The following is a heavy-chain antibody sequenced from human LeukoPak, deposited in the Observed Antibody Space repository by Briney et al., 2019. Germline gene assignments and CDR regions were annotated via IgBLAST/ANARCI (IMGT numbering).Heavy chain of an antibody. D-gene: IGHD2-21*01. Sequence: ASVKVSCKASEYTFTGYYMHWVRQAPGQGLEWMGWINPNSGGTNYAQKFQGRVTMTRDTSISTAYMELSRLRSDDTAVYYCAREAYILTLQPYYYYMDVWGKGTTVTVSS. V-gene: IGHV1-2*02. CDR1: EYTFTGYY. J-gene: IGHJ6*03. CDR2: INPNSGGT. CDR3: AREAYILTLQPYYYYMDV.